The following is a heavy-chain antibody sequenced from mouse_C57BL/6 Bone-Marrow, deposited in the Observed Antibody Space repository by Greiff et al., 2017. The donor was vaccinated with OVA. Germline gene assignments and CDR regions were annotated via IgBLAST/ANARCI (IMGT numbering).Heavy chain of an antibody. Sequence: EVQLQESGGDLVKPGGSLKLSCAASGFTFSSYGMSWVRQTPDKRLEWVATIRSGGSYTYYPDSVKGRFTISRDNAKNALYLQMSSLKSEDTAMYYCARHERDYFDYWGQGTTLTVSS. CDR1: GFTFSSYG. CDR2: IRSGGSYT. V-gene: IGHV5-6*01. CDR3: ARHERDYFDY. J-gene: IGHJ2*01.